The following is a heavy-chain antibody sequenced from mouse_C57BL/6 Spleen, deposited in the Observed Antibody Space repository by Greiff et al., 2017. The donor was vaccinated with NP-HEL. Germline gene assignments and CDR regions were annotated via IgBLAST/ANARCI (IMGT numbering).Heavy chain of an antibody. V-gene: IGHV1-82*01. J-gene: IGHJ1*03. CDR1: GYAFSSSW. CDR2: IYPGDGDT. D-gene: IGHD1-1*01. Sequence: VKLVESGPELVKPGASVKISCKASGYAFSSSWMNWVKQRPGKGLEWIGRIYPGDGDTNYNGKFKGKATLTADKSSSTAYMQLSSLTSEDSAVYFCAGYYGSSNWYFDVWGTGTTVTVSS. CDR3: AGYYGSSNWYFDV.